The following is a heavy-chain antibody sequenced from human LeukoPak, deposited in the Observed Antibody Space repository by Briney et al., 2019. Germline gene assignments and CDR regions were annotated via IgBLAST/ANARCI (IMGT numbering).Heavy chain of an antibody. J-gene: IGHJ4*01. CDR1: GFTFSSYG. CDR3: ARTRGIADSDF. Sequence: GGSLRLSCAASGFTFSSYGMHWVRQAPGKGLEWVAVIWYDGSNKYYADSVKGRFTISRDNSKNTLYLQMNSLRAEDTAVYYCARTRGIADSDFWGQGTLVTVSS. CDR2: IWYDGSNK. V-gene: IGHV3-33*01.